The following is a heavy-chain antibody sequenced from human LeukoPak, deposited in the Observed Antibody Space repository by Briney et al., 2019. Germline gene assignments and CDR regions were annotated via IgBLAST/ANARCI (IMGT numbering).Heavy chain of an antibody. CDR3: ARDSPGAPNDLDY. J-gene: IGHJ4*02. V-gene: IGHV3-33*01. D-gene: IGHD1-1*01. CDR1: GFTFSNFG. Sequence: GGSPRLSCEASGFTFSNFGMHWVRQAPGKGLEWVAVIRSDGSNKQYADSVEGRFTISRDNSENMLYLQMNSLRDEDTAVYFCARDSPGAPNDLDYWGQGTLVTVSS. CDR2: IRSDGSNK.